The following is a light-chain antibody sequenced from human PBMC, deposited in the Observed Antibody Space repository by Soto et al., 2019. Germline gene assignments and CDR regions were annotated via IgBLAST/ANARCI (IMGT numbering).Light chain of an antibody. Sequence: QSALTQPASVSGSPGQSITISCTGTSSDIGDYNYVSWYRQHPDRAPKVMIYEVSNRPSGVSNRFSGSKSGNTASLNISGLQAEDEADYYCSSKTSASTLYVFGTGTKLTVL. CDR1: SSDIGDYNY. V-gene: IGLV2-14*01. CDR2: EVS. J-gene: IGLJ1*01. CDR3: SSKTSASTLYV.